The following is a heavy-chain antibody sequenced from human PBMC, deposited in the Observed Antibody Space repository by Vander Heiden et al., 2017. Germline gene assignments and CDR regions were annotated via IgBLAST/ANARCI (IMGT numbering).Heavy chain of an antibody. J-gene: IGHJ4*02. D-gene: IGHD3-10*01. CDR1: GYTFTSYG. CDR3: ARVPASIVLLWFGDQPGGLDY. CDR2: ISAYNGNT. Sequence: QVQLVQSGAEVKKPGASVKVSCKASGYTFTSYGISWVRQAPGQGLEWMGWISAYNGNTNYAQKLQGRVTMTTDTSTSTAYMELRSLRSDDTAVYYCARVPASIVLLWFGDQPGGLDYWGQGTLVTVSS. V-gene: IGHV1-18*01.